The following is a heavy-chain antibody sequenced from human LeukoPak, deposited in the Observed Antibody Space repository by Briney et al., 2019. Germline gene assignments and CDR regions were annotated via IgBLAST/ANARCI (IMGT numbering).Heavy chain of an antibody. CDR1: GYTFTSYS. Sequence: ASVKVSCKASGYTFTSYSMNWVRQAPGQGLEWMGWINTNTENPTYAQGFTGRFVFSLDTSVSTTYLQISRLKAEDTAVYYCASGPSYSGSNEYFDTWGQGTLVTVSS. CDR3: ASGPSYSGSNEYFDT. V-gene: IGHV7-4-1*02. D-gene: IGHD1-26*01. CDR2: INTNTENP. J-gene: IGHJ4*02.